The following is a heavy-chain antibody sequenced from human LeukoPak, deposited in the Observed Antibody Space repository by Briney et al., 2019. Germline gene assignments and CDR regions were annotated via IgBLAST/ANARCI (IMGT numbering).Heavy chain of an antibody. D-gene: IGHD1-26*01. Sequence: ASVNVSCKAAGYTFTGYYMHWVRQSPGQGLEWMGWINPNSGGTNYAQKFQGRVAMTRDTSISTAYMELSRLRSDDTAVYYCARDISGSYPADYWGQGTLVTVSS. J-gene: IGHJ4*02. V-gene: IGHV1-2*02. CDR3: ARDISGSYPADY. CDR1: GYTFTGYY. CDR2: INPNSGGT.